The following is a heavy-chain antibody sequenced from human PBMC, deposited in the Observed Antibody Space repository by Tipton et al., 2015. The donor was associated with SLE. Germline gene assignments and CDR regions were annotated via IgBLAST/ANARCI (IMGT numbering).Heavy chain of an antibody. Sequence: SLRLSCAASGFTFSTDAMSWVRQAPGKGLEWVSAISGSGGSTYYADSVKGRFTISRDNSKNTLYLQMNSLRAEDTAVYYCAKDPGYSYGYADYWGQGTLVTVSS. CDR1: GFTFSTDA. CDR2: ISGSGGST. D-gene: IGHD5-18*01. V-gene: IGHV3-23*01. J-gene: IGHJ4*02. CDR3: AKDPGYSYGYADY.